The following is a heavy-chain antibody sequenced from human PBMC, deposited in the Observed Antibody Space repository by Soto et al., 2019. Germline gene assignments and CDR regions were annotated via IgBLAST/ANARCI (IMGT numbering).Heavy chain of an antibody. CDR3: AKSLSTAVNYGLDV. Sequence: EVQLLESGGGLVQPGGSLRLSCGASGFTFSDNAMTWVRQAPGKGLEWVSSISDDGDSTYYADSVKGRFTISRDNSKNTLFLQTSSLGAEDTAVYYCAKSLSTAVNYGLDVWGQGTSVTVSS. CDR2: ISDDGDST. D-gene: IGHD2-2*01. J-gene: IGHJ6*02. CDR1: GFTFSDNA. V-gene: IGHV3-23*01.